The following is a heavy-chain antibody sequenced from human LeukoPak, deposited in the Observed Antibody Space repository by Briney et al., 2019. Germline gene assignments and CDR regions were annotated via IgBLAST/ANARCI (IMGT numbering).Heavy chain of an antibody. CDR3: ARDIEAAGLFLDY. Sequence: SETLSLTCAVYGGSFSGYYWSWIRQPPGKGLEWIGEINHSGSTNYNPSLKSRVTISVDTSKNQFSLKLSSVTAADTAVYYCARDIEAAGLFLDYWGQGTLVTVSS. CDR2: INHSGST. V-gene: IGHV4-34*01. CDR1: GGSFSGYY. D-gene: IGHD6-13*01. J-gene: IGHJ4*02.